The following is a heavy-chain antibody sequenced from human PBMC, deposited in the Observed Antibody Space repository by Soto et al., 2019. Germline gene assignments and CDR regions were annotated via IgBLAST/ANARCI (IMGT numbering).Heavy chain of an antibody. V-gene: IGHV1-24*01. J-gene: IGHJ5*02. D-gene: IGHD6-13*01. Sequence: GASVKVSCKVSGYTLTELSMHWVRQAPGKGLEWMGGFDPEDGETIYAQKFQGRVTMTEDTSTDTAYMELSSLGSEDTAVYYCATKQQLLRSDYNWFDPWGQGTLVTVSS. CDR1: GYTLTELS. CDR2: FDPEDGET. CDR3: ATKQQLLRSDYNWFDP.